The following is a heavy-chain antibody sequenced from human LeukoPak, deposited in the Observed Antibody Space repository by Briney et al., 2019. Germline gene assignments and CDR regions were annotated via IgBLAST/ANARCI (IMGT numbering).Heavy chain of an antibody. Sequence: RVSLTLSCAVSGITLSNYGMSWVRQAPGKGREWVACISDSGGSTNYADSVKGRFTLSRDNPKNTLYLQMNSLRDEDTAAYFCAKRGVVIRVILVGFHKEAYYFDSWGQGALVTVCS. CDR3: AKRGVVIRVILVGFHKEAYYFDS. CDR1: GITLSNYG. CDR2: ISDSGGST. D-gene: IGHD3-22*01. V-gene: IGHV3-23*01. J-gene: IGHJ4*02.